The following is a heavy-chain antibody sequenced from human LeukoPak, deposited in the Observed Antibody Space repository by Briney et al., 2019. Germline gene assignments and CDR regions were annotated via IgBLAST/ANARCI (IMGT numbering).Heavy chain of an antibody. CDR3: ARVSAEAVAGLNWIDP. D-gene: IGHD6-19*01. CDR2: INHSGST. CDR1: GGSFSGYY. Sequence: SETLSLTCAVYGGSFSGYYWSWIRQPPGKGLEWIGEINHSGSTNYNPSLKSRVTISVDTSKNQFSLKLSSVTAADTAVYYCARVSAEAVAGLNWIDPWGQGTLVTVSS. V-gene: IGHV4-34*01. J-gene: IGHJ5*02.